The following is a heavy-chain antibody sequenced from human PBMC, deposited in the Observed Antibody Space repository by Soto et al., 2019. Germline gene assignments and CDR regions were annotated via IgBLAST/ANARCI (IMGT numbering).Heavy chain of an antibody. CDR1: GGSISSYY. CDR3: AWRAAAGGVDI. J-gene: IGHJ3*02. CDR2: IYYSGST. Sequence: PSETLSLTCTVSGGSISSYYWSWIRQPPGKGLEWIGCIYYSGSTNYNPSLKSRVTISVDTSKNQFSLKLSSVTAADTAVYYCAWRAAAGGVDIWGQGTMVTVSS. V-gene: IGHV4-59*08. D-gene: IGHD6-13*01.